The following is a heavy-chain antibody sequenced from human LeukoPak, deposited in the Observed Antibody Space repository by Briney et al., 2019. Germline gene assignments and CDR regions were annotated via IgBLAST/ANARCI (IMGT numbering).Heavy chain of an antibody. V-gene: IGHV3-7*03. J-gene: IGHJ4*02. CDR2: IKPDGSEK. Sequence: GGSQRLSCAASGFTFSSYWMSWVRQAPGKGLEWVANIKPDGSEKYFVDSVKGRFTISRDNAKNSLYLQMNSLRSEDTAVYYCARERFYSGSYFALGYWGQGTLVTVSS. CDR3: ARERFYSGSYFALGY. CDR1: GFTFSSYW. D-gene: IGHD1-26*01.